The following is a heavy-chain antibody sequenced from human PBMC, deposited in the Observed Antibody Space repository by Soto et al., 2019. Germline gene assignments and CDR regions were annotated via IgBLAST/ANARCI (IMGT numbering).Heavy chain of an antibody. D-gene: IGHD6-13*01. CDR1: GFTFSDYY. CDR2: ISSSSSYT. Sequence: GGSLRLSCAASGFTFSDYYMSWIRRAPGKGLEWVSYISSSSSYTNYADSVKGRFTISRDNAKNSLYLQMNSLRAEDTAVYYCARSAAGTVHYYYGMDVWGQGTTVTVSS. V-gene: IGHV3-11*06. J-gene: IGHJ6*02. CDR3: ARSAAGTVHYYYGMDV.